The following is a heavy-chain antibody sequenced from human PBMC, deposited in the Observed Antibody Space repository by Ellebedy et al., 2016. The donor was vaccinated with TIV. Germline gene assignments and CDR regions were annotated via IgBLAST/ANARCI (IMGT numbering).Heavy chain of an antibody. J-gene: IGHJ4*02. CDR1: GYAFTGYY. CDR2: INPNRGDT. Sequence: ASAKVSCKASGYAFTGYYMPWVRQAPGQGLEWVGWINPNRGDTSYAQNFQGRVTLPRDTSINTAYIQLSRLRADDPAVYYSARGFPLVRGPVDYWGQGTLVTVSS. D-gene: IGHD3-10*01. CDR3: ARGFPLVRGPVDY. V-gene: IGHV1-2*02.